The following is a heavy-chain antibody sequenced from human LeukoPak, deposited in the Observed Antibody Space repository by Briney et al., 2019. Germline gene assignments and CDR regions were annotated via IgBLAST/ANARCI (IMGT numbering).Heavy chain of an antibody. V-gene: IGHV4-4*08. J-gene: IGHJ3*02. CDR2: IYYSGST. Sequence: PSETLSLTCTVSGGSISSYYWSWIRQPPGKGLEWIGYIYYSGSTNYNPSLKSRVTISVDTSKNQFSLKLSSVTAADTAVYYCARESRIFGVVIIPGTFDIWGQGTMVTVSS. CDR3: ARESRIFGVVIIPGTFDI. CDR1: GGSISSYY. D-gene: IGHD3-3*01.